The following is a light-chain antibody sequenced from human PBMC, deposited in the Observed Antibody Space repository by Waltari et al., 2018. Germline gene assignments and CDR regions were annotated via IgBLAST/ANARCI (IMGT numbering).Light chain of an antibody. CDR2: DVS. J-gene: IGLJ3*02. CDR1: SSDVGGYNY. CDR3: CSFTSRSTWV. Sequence: QSALTQPASVSGSPGQSITISSPGTSSDVGGYNYVPWYQQHPGKVPKLLIFDVSNRPSGVSNRFSGSKSGNTASLTISGLQAEDESDYYCCSFTSRSTWVFGGGTKLTVL. V-gene: IGLV2-14*01.